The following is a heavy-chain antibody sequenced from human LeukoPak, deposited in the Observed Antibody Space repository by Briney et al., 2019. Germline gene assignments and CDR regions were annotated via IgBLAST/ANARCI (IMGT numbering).Heavy chain of an antibody. CDR2: IYTSGST. CDR1: GGSISSYY. Sequence: SETLSLTCTVSGGSISSYYWSWIRQPAGKGLEWIGRIYTSGSTNYNPSLKSRVTISVDTSKNQFSLKLSSVTAADTAVYYCARPRLGIAAAGTGAFDIWGQGTMVTVSS. CDR3: ARPRLGIAAAGTGAFDI. D-gene: IGHD6-13*01. V-gene: IGHV4-4*07. J-gene: IGHJ3*02.